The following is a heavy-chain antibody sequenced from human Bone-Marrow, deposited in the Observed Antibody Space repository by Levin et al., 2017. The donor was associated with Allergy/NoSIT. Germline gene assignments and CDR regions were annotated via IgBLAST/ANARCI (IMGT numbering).Heavy chain of an antibody. CDR2: ISSSGTTI. Sequence: QAGGSLRLSCAASGFSFNNFGMNWVRQAPGKGLEWVSYISSSGTTINYADSVKGRFTISRDNAKNSLYLQMNSLRAEDMAIYYCARGGAARPDYWGQGTLVTVSS. D-gene: IGHD6-6*01. V-gene: IGHV3-48*01. J-gene: IGHJ4*02. CDR1: GFSFNNFG. CDR3: ARGGAARPDY.